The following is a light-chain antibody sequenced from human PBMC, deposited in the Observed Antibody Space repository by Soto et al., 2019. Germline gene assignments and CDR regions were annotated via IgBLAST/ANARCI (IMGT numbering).Light chain of an antibody. CDR1: ATISSDK. V-gene: IGKV3-20*01. Sequence: EIMLPQSPGTLSVSQGARATLSCRASATISSDKLAWYQQKPGQAPSLLIFGTFSRATGIPDRFSGSGSGTNFTLTISRLEPEDSAIDDGHQYGSWTFGQGTKVEI. CDR2: GTF. CDR3: HQYGSWT. J-gene: IGKJ1*01.